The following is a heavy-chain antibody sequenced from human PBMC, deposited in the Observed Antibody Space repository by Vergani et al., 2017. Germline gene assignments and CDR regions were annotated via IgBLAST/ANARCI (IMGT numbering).Heavy chain of an antibody. Sequence: QVQLVQSGAEVKKPGASVKVSCKASGYTFTGYYMHWVRQAPGQGLEWMGGIIPIFGTANYAQKFQGRVTITADESTSTAYMELSSLRSEDTAVYYCASGLSNRVDAFDIWGQGTMVTVSS. CDR2: IIPIFGTA. D-gene: IGHD2/OR15-2a*01. V-gene: IGHV1-69*01. J-gene: IGHJ3*02. CDR3: ASGLSNRVDAFDI. CDR1: GYTFTGYY.